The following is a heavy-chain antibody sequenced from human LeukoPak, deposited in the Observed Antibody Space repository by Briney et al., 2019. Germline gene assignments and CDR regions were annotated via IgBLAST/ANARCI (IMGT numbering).Heavy chain of an antibody. J-gene: IGHJ4*02. CDR2: ISYDGSNK. Sequence: GGSLRLSCAASGFTFSSYAMHWVRQAPGKGLEWVAVISYDGSNKYYADSVKGRFTISRDNSKNTLYLQMNSLRAEDTAVYYCARGAFSSGELLGCWGQGTLVTVSS. CDR3: ARGAFSSGELLGC. D-gene: IGHD1-26*01. CDR1: GFTFSSYA. V-gene: IGHV3-30-3*01.